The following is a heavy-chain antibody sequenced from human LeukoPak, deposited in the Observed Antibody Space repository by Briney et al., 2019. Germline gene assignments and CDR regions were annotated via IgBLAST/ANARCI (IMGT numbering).Heavy chain of an antibody. CDR2: ISSSSSTI. Sequence: GGSLRLSCAASGFTFSSYSMNWVRQAPGKGLEWVSYISSSSSTIYYADSVKGRFTISRDNAKNSLNLQMNSLRAEDTAVYYCARGGEVVVAPAFPFDYWGQGTLVTVSS. D-gene: IGHD3-22*01. CDR1: GFTFSSYS. J-gene: IGHJ4*02. CDR3: ARGGEVVVAPAFPFDY. V-gene: IGHV3-48*01.